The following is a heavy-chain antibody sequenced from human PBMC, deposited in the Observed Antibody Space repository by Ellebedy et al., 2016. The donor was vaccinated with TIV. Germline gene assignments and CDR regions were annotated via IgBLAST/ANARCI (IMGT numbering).Heavy chain of an antibody. CDR1: GFTFADSA. J-gene: IGHJ4*02. D-gene: IGHD6-19*01. CDR2: VSGSGGST. Sequence: GESLKISXAATGFTFADSAMNWVRQTPERGLEWVSTVSGSGGSTYYADSVKGRFAISRDNSKNTLYLQMNSLRVEDTALYYCAKDLGKGWLGRGADYWGQGTLVTVSS. CDR3: AKDLGKGWLGRGADY. V-gene: IGHV3-23*01.